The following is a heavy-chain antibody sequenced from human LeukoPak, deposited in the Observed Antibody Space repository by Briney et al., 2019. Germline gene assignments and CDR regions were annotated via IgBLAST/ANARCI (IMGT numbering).Heavy chain of an antibody. CDR3: ASSNGGQWLTRYYFDY. CDR1: GGTFSSYA. CDR2: IIPIFGTA. D-gene: IGHD6-19*01. Sequence: SVKVSCKASGGTFSSYAISWVRQAPGQGLEGMGGIIPIFGTANYAQKFQGRVTITADESTSTAYMELSSLRSEDTAVYYCASSNGGQWLTRYYFDYWGQGTLVTVSS. J-gene: IGHJ4*02. V-gene: IGHV1-69*13.